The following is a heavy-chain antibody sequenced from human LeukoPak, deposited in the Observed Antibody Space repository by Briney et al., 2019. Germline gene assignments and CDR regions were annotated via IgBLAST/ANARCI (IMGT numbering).Heavy chain of an antibody. CDR3: ARNYYDYVWGSHTYYYYYGMDV. Sequence: PGGSLRLSCAASGFTFSSYAMHWVRQATGKGLEWVAVISYDGSNKYYADSVKGRFTISRDNSKNTLYLQMNSLRAEDTAVYYCARNYYDYVWGSHTYYYYYGMDVWGKGTTVTVSS. V-gene: IGHV3-30*04. CDR2: ISYDGSNK. D-gene: IGHD3-16*01. CDR1: GFTFSSYA. J-gene: IGHJ6*04.